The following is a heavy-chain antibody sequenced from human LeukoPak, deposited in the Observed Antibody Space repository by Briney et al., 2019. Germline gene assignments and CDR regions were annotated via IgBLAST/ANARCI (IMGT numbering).Heavy chain of an antibody. D-gene: IGHD2-21*01. Sequence: SETLSLTCAVSGGSISSGGYSWSWIRQPPGKGLEWIGYIYHSGSTYYNPSLKSRVTISLDRSKNQFSLKLNSVTAADTAVYYCARDGCGGDCAEPGYYYYYMDVWGKGTTVTVSS. V-gene: IGHV4-30-2*01. J-gene: IGHJ6*03. CDR2: IYHSGST. CDR3: ARDGCGGDCAEPGYYYYYMDV. CDR1: GGSISSGGYS.